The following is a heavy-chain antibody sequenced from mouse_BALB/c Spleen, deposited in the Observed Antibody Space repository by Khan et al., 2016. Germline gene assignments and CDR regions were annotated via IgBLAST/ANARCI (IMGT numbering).Heavy chain of an antibody. CDR3: ARYRDYYGSSRYFDV. V-gene: IGHV9-3-1*01. D-gene: IGHD1-1*01. J-gene: IGHJ1*01. CDR2: INTYSGES. CDR1: GYTFTNYG. Sequence: QIQLVQSGPELKKPGQTVKISCKASGYTFTNYGMNWVKQAPGKGLKWMGWINTYSGESTYADDFKGRFAFSLETSANTAYLQINILKNEDTATYFCARYRDYYGSSRYFDVWGAGTTVTVSS.